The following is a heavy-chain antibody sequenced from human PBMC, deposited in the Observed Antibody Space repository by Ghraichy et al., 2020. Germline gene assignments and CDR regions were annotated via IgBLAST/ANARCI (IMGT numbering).Heavy chain of an antibody. D-gene: IGHD5-12*01. CDR1: GFTFSSYS. Sequence: LSLTCAASGFTFSSYSMNWVRQAPGKGLEWVSYISSSTSTIYYADSVKGRFTISRDNAKNSLYLQMNSLRDEDTAVYYCARVGGGYDSYWYFDLWGRGTLVTVSS. CDR2: ISSSTSTI. CDR3: ARVGGGYDSYWYFDL. V-gene: IGHV3-48*02. J-gene: IGHJ2*01.